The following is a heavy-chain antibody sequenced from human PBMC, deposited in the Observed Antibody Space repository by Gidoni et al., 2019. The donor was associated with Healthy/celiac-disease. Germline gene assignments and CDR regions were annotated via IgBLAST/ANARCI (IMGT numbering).Heavy chain of an antibody. CDR2: IYTSGST. J-gene: IGHJ4*02. CDR1: GGSISHCY. CDR3: AGIGHYYDSSGPYGVADY. D-gene: IGHD3-22*01. Sequence: QVQMQESGPGLLKPSETLSLTCTVSGGSISHCYWSWIRQPGGKGLEWIWRIYTSGSTNYNPSLKSRVTMSVDTSKNQFSLKLGPVTAADTAVYYCAGIGHYYDSSGPYGVADYWGQGTLVTVSA. V-gene: IGHV4-4*07.